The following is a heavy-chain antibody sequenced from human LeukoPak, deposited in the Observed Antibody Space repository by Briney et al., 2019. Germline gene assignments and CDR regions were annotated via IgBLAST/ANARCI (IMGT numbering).Heavy chain of an antibody. D-gene: IGHD2-15*01. CDR2: TYYSSKWSN. J-gene: IGHJ5*02. Sequence: SQTLSLTCAISGVSISSNSSTWHWIRRSPSRGLEWLGRTYYSSKWSNDYTVSRESRITFNPDTSKHQFSLQLNSVTPEDTAVYYCARVSGGIFYAWGQGSLVTVAA. V-gene: IGHV6-1*01. CDR1: GVSISSNSST. CDR3: ARVSGGIFYA.